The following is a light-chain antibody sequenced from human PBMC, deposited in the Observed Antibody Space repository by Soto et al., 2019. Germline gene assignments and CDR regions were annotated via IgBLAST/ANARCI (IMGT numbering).Light chain of an antibody. CDR3: VSYTTSASYV. J-gene: IGLJ1*01. CDR2: DIN. CDR1: SSDVGNYIF. Sequence: QSALTQPASVSGSPGQSITISCTGTSSDVGNYIFVCWYRQHPGKAPKLMIYDINNRPSGVSNRFSGSKSGNTASLTISGLQAEDEADYYCVSYTTSASYVFGTGTKLTVL. V-gene: IGLV2-14*01.